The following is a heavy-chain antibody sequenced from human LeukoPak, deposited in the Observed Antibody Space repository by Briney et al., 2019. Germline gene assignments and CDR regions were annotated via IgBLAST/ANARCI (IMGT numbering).Heavy chain of an antibody. J-gene: IGHJ4*02. D-gene: IGHD2-15*01. V-gene: IGHV5-51*01. CDR3: ASEYCSGGNCYFDY. CDR2: IFPGDSNT. CDR1: EYSFATYW. Sequence: GESLKISCKGSEYSFATYWIGWVRQMPGQGLEWMGIIFPGDSNTRYSPSFQGQVTISADKSISTAYLQWSSLKASDTAIYYCASEYCSGGNCYFDYWGQGTLVTVSS.